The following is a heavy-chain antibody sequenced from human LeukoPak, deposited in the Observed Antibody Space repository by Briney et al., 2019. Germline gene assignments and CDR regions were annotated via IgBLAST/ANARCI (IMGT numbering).Heavy chain of an antibody. CDR2: IRYDGSNK. CDR1: GFTFSSYG. D-gene: IGHD5-24*01. CDR3: AKGTKMATIVLPPLDY. V-gene: IGHV3-30*02. Sequence: GGSLRLSCAASGFTFSSYGMHWVRQAPGKGLEWVAFIRYDGSNKYYADSVKGRFTISRDNSKNTLYLQMNSLRAEDTAVYYCAKGTKMATIVLPPLDYWGQGTLVTVSS. J-gene: IGHJ4*02.